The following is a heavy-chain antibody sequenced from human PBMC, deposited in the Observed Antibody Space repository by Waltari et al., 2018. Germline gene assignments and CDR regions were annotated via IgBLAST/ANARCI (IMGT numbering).Heavy chain of an antibody. CDR3: ARAGTAYYDFWSGYYGGYWFDP. V-gene: IGHV4-34*01. Sequence: QVQLQQWGAGLLKPSETLSLTCAVYGGSFSGYYWSWIRQPPGKGLEWIGEINHRGSTNYNPSLKSRVTISVDTAKNQFSLKLSSVTAADTAVYYCARAGTAYYDFWSGYYGGYWFDPWGQGTLVTVSS. J-gene: IGHJ5*02. CDR2: INHRGST. D-gene: IGHD3-3*01. CDR1: GGSFSGYY.